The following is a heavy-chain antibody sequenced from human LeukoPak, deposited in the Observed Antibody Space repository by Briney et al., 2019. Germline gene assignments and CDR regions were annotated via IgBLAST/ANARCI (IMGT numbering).Heavy chain of an antibody. J-gene: IGHJ4*02. CDR1: GFTFKSYG. D-gene: IGHD6-13*01. Sequence: GGSLRLSCVASGFTFKSYGMHWVRQAPGKGLEWVSIIWYDGSNKYYADFVKGRFTTSRDNSKNTLYLQMNSLRADDTAVYYCARVSGYSGTWYVDYWGQGTLVTVSS. CDR2: IWYDGSNK. CDR3: ARVSGYSGTWYVDY. V-gene: IGHV3-33*01.